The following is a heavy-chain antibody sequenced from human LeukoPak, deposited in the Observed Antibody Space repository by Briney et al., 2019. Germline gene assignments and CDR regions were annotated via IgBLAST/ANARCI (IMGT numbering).Heavy chain of an antibody. CDR1: GGSISSGGYY. CDR3: ARDHFYDFWSGYYTPNWFDP. CDR2: IYYSGST. V-gene: IGHV4-31*03. J-gene: IGHJ5*02. Sequence: SETLSLTCTVSGGSISSGGYYWSWIRQHPGKGLEWIGYIYYSGSTYYNPSLKSRVTISVDTSKNQFSLKLSSVTAADTAVYYCARDHFYDFWSGYYTPNWFDPWGQGTLVTVSS. D-gene: IGHD3-3*01.